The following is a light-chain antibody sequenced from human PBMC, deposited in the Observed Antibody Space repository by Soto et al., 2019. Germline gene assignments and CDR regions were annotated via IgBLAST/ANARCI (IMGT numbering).Light chain of an antibody. CDR2: DVS. CDR1: SSDIGAYNS. V-gene: IGLV2-14*03. J-gene: IGLJ3*02. Sequence: QSALTQPASVSGSPGQSITISCTGTSSDIGAYNSVSWYQQHPGKAPKLIIYDVSSRPSGISNRFSGSKSGNTASLTISGLQADDDATYYCSSSTSLTTEVFGGGTQLTVL. CDR3: SSSTSLTTEV.